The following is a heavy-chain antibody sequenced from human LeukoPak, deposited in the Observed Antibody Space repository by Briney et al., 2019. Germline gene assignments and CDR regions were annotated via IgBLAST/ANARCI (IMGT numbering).Heavy chain of an antibody. CDR2: INTNTGNP. V-gene: IGHV7-4-1*02. J-gene: IGHJ4*02. D-gene: IGHD2-8*01. CDR3: ARVYCTNGVCDFDY. Sequence: ASVKVSCKASGYTFTSYAMNWVRQAPGQGLEWMGWINTNTGNPTYAQGFTGRFVFSLDTSVSTAYLQISSLKAEDTAVYYCARVYCTNGVCDFDYWGQGTLVTVSP. CDR1: GYTFTSYA.